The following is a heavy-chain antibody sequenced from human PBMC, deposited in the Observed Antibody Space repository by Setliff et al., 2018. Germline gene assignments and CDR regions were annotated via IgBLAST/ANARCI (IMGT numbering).Heavy chain of an antibody. J-gene: IGHJ3*02. D-gene: IGHD3-22*01. CDR3: ARVLHDTSDDYYVGAFDM. V-gene: IGHV4-59*01. CDR1: GGSISPYY. Sequence: PSETLSLTCTVSGGSISPYYWSWIRQPPGKGLEWIGYIYHSGYTSYNPSLKSRVTLSVDTSKNKLFLRLTSVTAADTALYYCARVLHDTSDDYYVGAFDMWGLGTKVTVS. CDR2: IYHSGYT.